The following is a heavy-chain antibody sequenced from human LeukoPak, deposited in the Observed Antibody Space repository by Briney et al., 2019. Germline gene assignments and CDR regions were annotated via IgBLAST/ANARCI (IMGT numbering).Heavy chain of an antibody. CDR1: GFTFSDYY. CDR3: AKGIYCSGGSCYTYGMDV. D-gene: IGHD2-15*01. J-gene: IGHJ6*02. CDR2: ISSSGSTI. Sequence: GGSLRLSCAASGFTFSDYYMSWIRQAPGKGLEWVSYISSSGSTIYYADSVKGRFTISRDNAKNSLYLQMSSLRAEDTAVYYCAKGIYCSGGSCYTYGMDVWGQGTTVTVSS. V-gene: IGHV3-11*01.